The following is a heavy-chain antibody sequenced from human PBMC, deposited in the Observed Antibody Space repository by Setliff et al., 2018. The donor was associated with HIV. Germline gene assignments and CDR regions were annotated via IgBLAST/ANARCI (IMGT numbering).Heavy chain of an antibody. D-gene: IGHD2-15*01. J-gene: IGHJ3*01. CDR1: GGSISLHY. V-gene: IGHV4-59*11. CDR2: IYYDGST. Sequence: SETLSLICTISGGSISLHYWSWIRQPPGKGLEWIGTIYYDGSTIYDPSLRSRVTMSVDTSKNQFSVKLNSVTAADTAVYFCARSIKAALRAGAFDVWGQGTMVTVPS. CDR3: ARSIKAALRAGAFDV.